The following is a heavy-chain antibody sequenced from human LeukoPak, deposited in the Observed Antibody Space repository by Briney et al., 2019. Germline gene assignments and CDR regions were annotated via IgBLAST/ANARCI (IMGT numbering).Heavy chain of an antibody. CDR2: INPNSGGT. CDR1: GYTFTGYF. V-gene: IGHV1-2*02. CDR3: ARDILTDDAFDI. Sequence: ASVKVSCKASGYTFTGYFMHWVRQAPGQGLEWMGWINPNSGGTNHAQKFQGRVTMTRDTSISTAYMELSRLTSDDTAVYYCARDILTDDAFDIWGQGTMVTVSS. J-gene: IGHJ3*02. D-gene: IGHD7-27*01.